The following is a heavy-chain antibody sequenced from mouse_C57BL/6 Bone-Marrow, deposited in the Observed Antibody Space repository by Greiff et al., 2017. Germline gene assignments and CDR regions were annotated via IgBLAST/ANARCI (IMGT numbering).Heavy chain of an antibody. Sequence: VQLQQSGAELVRPGASVTLSCKASGYTFTSYWMHWVKQRPGQGLEWIGMIHPNGGSTNYNDKFKSEATLTVDKSSSTAYMQLSSLTAEDSAFYYCSRDHSTTVVATYWYFDVWGTGTRVTVSS. CDR2: IHPNGGST. CDR3: SRDHSTTVVATYWYFDV. CDR1: GYTFTSYW. J-gene: IGHJ1*03. V-gene: IGHV1-64*01. D-gene: IGHD1-1*01.